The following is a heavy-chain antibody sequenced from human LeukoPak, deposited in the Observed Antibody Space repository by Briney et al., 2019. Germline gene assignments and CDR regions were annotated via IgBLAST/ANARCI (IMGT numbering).Heavy chain of an antibody. V-gene: IGHV3-21*01. J-gene: IGHJ4*02. CDR3: ARGDYYDSSGYYTCDY. D-gene: IGHD3-22*01. CDR2: ISSSSSYI. CDR1: GFTFSSYS. Sequence: GGSLRLSCAASGFTFSSYSMNWVRQAPGKGLEWVSSISSSSSYIYYADSVKGRFTISRDNAKNSLYLRMNSLRAEDTAVYYCARGDYYDSSGYYTCDYWGQGTLVTVSS.